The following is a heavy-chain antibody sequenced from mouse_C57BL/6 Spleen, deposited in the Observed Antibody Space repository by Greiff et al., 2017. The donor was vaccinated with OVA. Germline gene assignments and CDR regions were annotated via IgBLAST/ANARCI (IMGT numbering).Heavy chain of an antibody. J-gene: IGHJ2*01. Sequence: VQLQQSGAELARPGASVKLSCKASGYTFTSYGISWVKQRTGQGLEWIGEIYPRSGTTYYNEKFKGKATLTADKSSSTAYMELRSLTSEDSAVDFCASGDYYGSRHYWGQGTTLTVSS. CDR2: IYPRSGTT. CDR3: ASGDYYGSRHY. V-gene: IGHV1-81*01. D-gene: IGHD1-1*01. CDR1: GYTFTSYG.